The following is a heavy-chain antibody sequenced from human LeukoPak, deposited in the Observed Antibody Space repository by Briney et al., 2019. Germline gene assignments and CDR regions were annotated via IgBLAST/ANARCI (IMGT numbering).Heavy chain of an antibody. J-gene: IGHJ4*02. CDR2: IYSDGST. V-gene: IGHV3-53*01. D-gene: IGHD3-22*01. Sequence: GGSLRLSCAASGFTVSTNYMSWVRQAPGKKLEWVSDIYSDGSTFYADSVKGRFTISRDNSKNTLYLQMNSLRAEDTAVYHCARVYTYYYDSSGYGDYWGQGTLVTVSS. CDR1: GFTVSTNY. CDR3: ARVYTYYYDSSGYGDY.